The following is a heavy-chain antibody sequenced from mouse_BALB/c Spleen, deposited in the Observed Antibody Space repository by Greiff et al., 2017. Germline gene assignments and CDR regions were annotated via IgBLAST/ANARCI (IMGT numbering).Heavy chain of an antibody. CDR3: ARRITTVDAMDY. CDR1: GFTFSSYA. Sequence: EVQLVESGGGLVKPGGSLKLSCAASGFTFSSYAMSWVRQTPEKRLEWVASISSGGSTYYPDSVKGRFTISRDNARNILYLQMSSLRSEDTAMYYCARRITTVDAMDYWGQGTSVTVSS. D-gene: IGHD1-1*01. CDR2: ISSGGST. J-gene: IGHJ4*01. V-gene: IGHV5-6-5*01.